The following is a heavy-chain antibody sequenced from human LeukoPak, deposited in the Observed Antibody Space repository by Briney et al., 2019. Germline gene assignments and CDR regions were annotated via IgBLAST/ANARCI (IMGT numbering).Heavy chain of an antibody. V-gene: IGHV3-20*04. D-gene: IGHD3-3*01. Sequence: PGGSLRLSCAASGFTFDEYGMSWVRQVPGKGLEWVSGINWNGGSTGYADSVKGRFTISRDNAKNSLYLQMDSLRVEDTALYYCARGIRFLEWLAGFDYWGQGTLVTVSS. CDR3: ARGIRFLEWLAGFDY. CDR2: INWNGGST. CDR1: GFTFDEYG. J-gene: IGHJ4*02.